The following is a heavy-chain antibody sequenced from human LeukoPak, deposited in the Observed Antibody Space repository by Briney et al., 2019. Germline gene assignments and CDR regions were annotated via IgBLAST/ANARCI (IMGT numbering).Heavy chain of an antibody. CDR2: IYYTGST. CDR1: GGSISSSSYY. V-gene: IGHV4-61*05. J-gene: IGHJ1*01. CDR3: ARAGSYHGNFQH. D-gene: IGHD1-26*01. Sequence: SETLSLTCTVSGGSISSSSYYWGWIRQPPGEGLEWIGYIYYTGSTNYNPSLKSRVTISVDTSKNQFSLKLSSVTAADTAVYYCARAGSYHGNFQHWGQGTLVTVSS.